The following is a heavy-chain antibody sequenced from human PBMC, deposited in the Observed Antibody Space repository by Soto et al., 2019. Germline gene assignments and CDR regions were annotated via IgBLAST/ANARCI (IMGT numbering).Heavy chain of an antibody. CDR3: ARTPDIVATITGLNWFDP. CDR2: INHSGST. CDR1: GGSFSGYY. J-gene: IGHJ5*02. Sequence: SETLSLTCAVYGGSFSGYYWSWIRQPPGEGLEWIGEINHSGSTNYNPSLKSRVTISVDTSKNQFSLKLSSVTAADTAVYYCARTPDIVATITGLNWFDPWGQGTLVTVSS. V-gene: IGHV4-34*01. D-gene: IGHD5-12*01.